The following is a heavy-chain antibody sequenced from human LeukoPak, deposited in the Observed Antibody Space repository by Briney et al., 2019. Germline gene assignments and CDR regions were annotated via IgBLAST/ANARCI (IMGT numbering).Heavy chain of an antibody. CDR3: ARGVIFYMDV. CDR1: GYTFITYD. Sequence: ASVKVSCKASGYTFITYDINWVRQATGQGLEWMGWMNPNSGNTGYAQKFQGRVTMTRDTSISTAYMELSRLRSDDTAVYYCARGVIFYMDVWGKGTTVTISS. J-gene: IGHJ6*03. D-gene: IGHD3-22*01. CDR2: MNPNSGNT. V-gene: IGHV1-8*01.